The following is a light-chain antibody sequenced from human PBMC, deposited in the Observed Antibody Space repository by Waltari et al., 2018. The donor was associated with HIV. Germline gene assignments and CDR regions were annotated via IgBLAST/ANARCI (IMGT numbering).Light chain of an antibody. V-gene: IGLV1-51*02. CDR3: GTWDSSLNGPYV. J-gene: IGLJ1*01. CDR2: ENN. CDR1: RPNIGNNY. Sequence: QSVLTQPPSVSAAPGQKVTISCSGSRPNIGNNYVSWYQHPPGIAPTLLIYENNKRPSGIPDRFAGSKSGTSATLGITGLQTGDEADYYCGTWDSSLNGPYVFGTGTKVTVL.